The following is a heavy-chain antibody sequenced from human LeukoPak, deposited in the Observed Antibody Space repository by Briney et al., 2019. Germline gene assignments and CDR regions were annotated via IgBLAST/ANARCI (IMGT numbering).Heavy chain of an antibody. CDR2: ISTYNGNT. D-gene: IGHD6-19*01. CDR3: ARPHASGSGWYYY. J-gene: IGHJ4*02. CDR1: GYTFTSHG. V-gene: IGHV1-18*01. Sequence: GASVKHSCKASGYTFTSHGISWVREAPGQGLEWMGWISTYNGNTNYAQKLQGRVSMTTDTSTSTAYMDLRSLRSDDTGVYYCARPHASGSGWYYYWGQGTLVTVSS.